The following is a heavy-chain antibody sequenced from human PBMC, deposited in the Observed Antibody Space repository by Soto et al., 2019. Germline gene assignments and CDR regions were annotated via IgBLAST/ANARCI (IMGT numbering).Heavy chain of an antibody. Sequence: EVQLVESGGGLVQPGVSLRLSCAASGFTFSSYSMNWVRQAPGKGLEWVSYISSSSSTIYYADSVKGRFTISRDNAKNSLYLKMNSLRDEDTAVYYCARAPPRGGMDVWGQGTTVTVSS. J-gene: IGHJ6*02. CDR2: ISSSSSTI. V-gene: IGHV3-48*02. CDR1: GFTFSSYS. CDR3: ARAPPRGGMDV. D-gene: IGHD3-10*01.